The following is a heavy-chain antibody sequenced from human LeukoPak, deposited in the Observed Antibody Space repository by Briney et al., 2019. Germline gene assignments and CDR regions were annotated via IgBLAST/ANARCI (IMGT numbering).Heavy chain of an antibody. CDR2: IRGSGDNT. CDR1: GFFFSSNG. Sequence: GGSLRLSCATFGFFFSSNGLHWVRQAAGKVLEWVSAIRGSGDNTYYADSVEGRFTISRDHSKNTLYLHMNSLRAEDTAVYYCAKGQGADYYSGDYWGQGTLVTVSS. CDR3: AKGQGADYYSGDY. J-gene: IGHJ4*02. V-gene: IGHV3-23*01. D-gene: IGHD2-21*01.